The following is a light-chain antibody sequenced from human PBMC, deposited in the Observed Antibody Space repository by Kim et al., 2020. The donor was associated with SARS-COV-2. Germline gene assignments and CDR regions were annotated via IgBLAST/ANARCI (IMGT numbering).Light chain of an antibody. V-gene: IGLV3-19*01. CDR1: SLRSYY. CDR3: NPRDSNDNVV. CDR2: GKN. J-gene: IGLJ2*01. Sequence: VALRKTGRISCQGDSLRSYYATWYQQQPAQAPILVIDGKNNRPSGIPDLFSGSSSGTTASLTTTGTQAGDEADYYCNPRDSNDNVVFGGGTQLTVL.